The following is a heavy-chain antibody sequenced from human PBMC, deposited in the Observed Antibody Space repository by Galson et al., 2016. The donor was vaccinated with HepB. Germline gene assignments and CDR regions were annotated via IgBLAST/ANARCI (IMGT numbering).Heavy chain of an antibody. V-gene: IGHV1-24*01. CDR3: AAGDRGGHLLYHISFGF. CDR2: FDPENGET. Sequence: SVKVSCKVSIYSLTDLSMYWVRQAPGKGLEWTGGFDPENGETISAQKFQGRVTMTEDTSTDTAYMELSSLKTDDTAVYYCAAGDRGGHLLYHISFGFWGQGTLVTVSS. CDR1: IYSLTDLS. J-gene: IGHJ4*02. D-gene: IGHD2-2*02.